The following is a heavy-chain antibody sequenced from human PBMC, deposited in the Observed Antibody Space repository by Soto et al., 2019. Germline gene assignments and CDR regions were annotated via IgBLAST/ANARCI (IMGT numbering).Heavy chain of an antibody. D-gene: IGHD6-19*01. CDR2: IWYDGSNK. CDR1: GFTFSSYG. V-gene: IGHV3-33*01. Sequence: QVQLVESGGGVVQPGRSLRLSCAASGFTFSSYGMHWVSQAPGKGLEWVAVIWYDGSNKYYADSVKGRFTISRDNSKNTLYLQMNSLRAEDTAVYYCARDTEGIAVAGRDAFDIWGQGTMVTVSS. CDR3: ARDTEGIAVAGRDAFDI. J-gene: IGHJ3*02.